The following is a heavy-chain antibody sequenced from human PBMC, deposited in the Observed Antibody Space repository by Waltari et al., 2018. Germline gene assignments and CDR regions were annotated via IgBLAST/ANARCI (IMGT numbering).Heavy chain of an antibody. D-gene: IGHD4-17*01. CDR3: ARQMTTASTWQTD. CDR2: IYSGGST. J-gene: IGHJ4*02. V-gene: IGHV3-53*04. Sequence: EVQLVESGGDLVQPGGSLRLSCAVAGFSVSNNYMSWVRQAPGKGLEWVSIIYSGGSTYYADSVKGRFTSSRHSSKNTLYLQMNSLTVEDTAVYYCARQMTTASTWQTDWGQGTLITVSS. CDR1: GFSVSNNY.